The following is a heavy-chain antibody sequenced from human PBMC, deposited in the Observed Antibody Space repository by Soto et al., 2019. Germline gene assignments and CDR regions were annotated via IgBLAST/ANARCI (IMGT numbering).Heavy chain of an antibody. D-gene: IGHD3-10*01. Sequence: GGSLRLSCAASGFTFDDYAMHWVRQAPGKGLEWVSGISWNSGSIGYADSVKCRFTISRDNAKNSLYLQMNSLRAEDTALYYCAKANYYGSGSYPVYYFDYWGQGTLVTVSS. CDR3: AKANYYGSGSYPVYYFDY. CDR2: ISWNSGSI. V-gene: IGHV3-9*01. CDR1: GFTFDDYA. J-gene: IGHJ4*02.